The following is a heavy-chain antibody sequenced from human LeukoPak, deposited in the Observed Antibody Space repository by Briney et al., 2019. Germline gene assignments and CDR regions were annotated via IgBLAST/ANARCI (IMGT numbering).Heavy chain of an antibody. Sequence: PGGSLRLSCAASGFTFSSYWMSWVRQAPGKGLEWVANIKQDGSEKYYVDSVKGRFTISRDNAKNSLYLQMNSLRAEDTAVYYCARDLIPGGYNDYYYYYMDVWDKGTTVTISS. CDR2: IKQDGSEK. J-gene: IGHJ6*03. V-gene: IGHV3-7*01. CDR1: GFTFSSYW. D-gene: IGHD5-24*01. CDR3: ARDLIPGGYNDYYYYYMDV.